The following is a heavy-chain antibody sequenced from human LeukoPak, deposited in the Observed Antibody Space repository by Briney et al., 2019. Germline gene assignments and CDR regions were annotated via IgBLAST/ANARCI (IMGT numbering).Heavy chain of an antibody. CDR2: INSDGSST. CDR3: ARDKGLVNDY. J-gene: IGHJ4*02. D-gene: IGHD6-19*01. V-gene: IGHV3-74*01. CDR1: GFTFSSYW. Sequence: GGSLRLSCAASGFTFSSYWMHWVRQAPGKGLVWVLRINSDGSSTTYADPVKGRFTISRDNAKNTLYLQMNSLRAEDTAVYYCARDKGLVNDYWGQGTLVTVSS.